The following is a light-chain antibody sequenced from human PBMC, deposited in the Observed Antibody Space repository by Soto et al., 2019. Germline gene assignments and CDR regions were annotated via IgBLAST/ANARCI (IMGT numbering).Light chain of an antibody. CDR2: EVS. Sequence: QSVLTQHASLSGSPGQSITIPCTGTSSDVGSYNLVSWYQQHPGKAPKLMIYEVSKRPSGVSNRFSGSKSGNTASLTISGLQAEDEADYYCCSYAGSSTLYAFGTGTKVTVL. V-gene: IGLV2-23*02. CDR3: CSYAGSSTLYA. J-gene: IGLJ1*01. CDR1: SSDVGSYNL.